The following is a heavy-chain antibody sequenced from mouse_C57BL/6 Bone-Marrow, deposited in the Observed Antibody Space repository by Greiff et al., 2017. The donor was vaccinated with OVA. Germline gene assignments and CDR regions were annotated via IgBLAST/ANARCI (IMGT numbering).Heavy chain of an antibody. D-gene: IGHD2-3*01. Sequence: EVKVEESEGGLVQPGSSMKLSYTASGFTFSDYYMAWVRQVPEKGLEWVANINYDGSSTYYLDSLKSRFIISRDNAKNILYLQMSSLKSEDTATYYCARWGDGYYAFAYWGQGTLVTVSA. V-gene: IGHV5-16*01. CDR2: INYDGSST. J-gene: IGHJ3*01. CDR3: ARWGDGYYAFAY. CDR1: GFTFSDYY.